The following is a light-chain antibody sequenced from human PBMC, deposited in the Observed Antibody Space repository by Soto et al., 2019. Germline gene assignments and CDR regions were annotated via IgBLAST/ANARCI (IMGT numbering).Light chain of an antibody. CDR1: QTISGY. CDR2: AAS. J-gene: IGKJ2*01. V-gene: IGKV1-39*01. Sequence: DIQMTQSPSSLSASVGDRVTITCRASQTISGYLNWYQQKPGKAPELLIYAASYLLSGVPSRFSGSGSGTDFTLTINNLRPEDFATYYCQQSYDTPVTFGQGTKLEIK. CDR3: QQSYDTPVT.